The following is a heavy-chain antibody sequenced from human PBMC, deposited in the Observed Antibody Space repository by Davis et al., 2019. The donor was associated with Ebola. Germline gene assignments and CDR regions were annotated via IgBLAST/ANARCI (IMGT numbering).Heavy chain of an antibody. Sequence: SCAASGFSFSSYWMSWVRQPPGKGLEWIGEIYHSGSTNYNPSLKSRVTISVDKSKNQFSLKLSSVTAADTAVYYCASGYCSGGSCYNYYYGMDVWGKGTTVTVSS. J-gene: IGHJ6*04. CDR2: IYHSGST. D-gene: IGHD2-15*01. V-gene: IGHV4-4*02. CDR1: GFSFSSYW. CDR3: ASGYCSGGSCYNYYYGMDV.